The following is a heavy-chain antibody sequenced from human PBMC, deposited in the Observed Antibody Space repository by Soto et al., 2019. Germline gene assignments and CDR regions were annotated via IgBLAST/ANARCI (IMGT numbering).Heavy chain of an antibody. CDR1: GGTFSSYA. CDR3: ARSQGSSTSLEIYYYYYYGMDV. Sequence: QVQLVQSGAVVKKPGSSVKVSCKASGGTFSSYAISWVRQAPGQGLEWMGGIIPIPGTANYAQKFQGRVTITADESTSTAYMELSSLRSEDTAVYYCARSQGSSTSLEIYYYYYYGMDVWGQGTTVTVFS. V-gene: IGHV1-69*01. CDR2: IIPIPGTA. J-gene: IGHJ6*02. D-gene: IGHD2-2*01.